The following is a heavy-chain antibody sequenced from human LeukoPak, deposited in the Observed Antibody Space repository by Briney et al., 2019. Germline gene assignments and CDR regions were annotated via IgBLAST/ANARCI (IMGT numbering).Heavy chain of an antibody. V-gene: IGHV5-51*03. D-gene: IGHD3-3*01. Sequence: GESLKISCKNSGYSGTDYWIGWGRKMAGKGRERVGIIYHGKADTRYSQSFQGQVTISADKSISTAYLQWSSLKASDTAMYYCARRTGVTSFDYWGQGTLVTVSS. CDR1: GYSGTDYW. J-gene: IGHJ4*02. CDR2: IYHGKADT. CDR3: ARRTGVTSFDY.